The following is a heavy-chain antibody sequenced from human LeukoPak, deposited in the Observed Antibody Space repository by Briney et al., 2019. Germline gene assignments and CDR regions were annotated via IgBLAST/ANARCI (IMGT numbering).Heavy chain of an antibody. D-gene: IGHD5-24*01. CDR2: INPSSTAA. Sequence: ASVKVSCKASGYTFTDYHIHWVRQAPGQGLEWMGWINPSSTAAYYAQKFQGRVRMTRDTSISSAYMELRSLKSDDTAVYYCARRRDGYDSWGQGTLVTVSP. J-gene: IGHJ5*01. CDR1: GYTFTDYH. V-gene: IGHV1-2*02. CDR3: ARRRDGYDS.